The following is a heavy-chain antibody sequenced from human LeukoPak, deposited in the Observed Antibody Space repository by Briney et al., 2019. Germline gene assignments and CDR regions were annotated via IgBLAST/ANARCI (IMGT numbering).Heavy chain of an antibody. J-gene: IGHJ4*02. D-gene: IGHD3-9*01. CDR3: AKDPGKYFDWLLSSGHYFDY. Sequence: GGSLRLSCAASGFTFSSYAMSWVRQAPGKGLEWVSAISGSGGSTYYADSVKGRFTISRDNSKNTLYLRMNSLRAEDTAVYYCAKDPGKYFDWLLSSGHYFDYWGQGTLVTVSS. V-gene: IGHV3-23*01. CDR1: GFTFSSYA. CDR2: ISGSGGST.